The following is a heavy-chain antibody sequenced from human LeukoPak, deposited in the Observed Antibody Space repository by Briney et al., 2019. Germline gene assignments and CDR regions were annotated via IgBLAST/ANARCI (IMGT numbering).Heavy chain of an antibody. CDR1: GGSVSSGSYY. Sequence: SETLSLTCTVSGGSVSSGSYYWSWIRQPPGKGLEWIGYIYYSGSTNYNPSLKSRVTIPVDTSKNQFSLKLSSVTAADTAVYYCARDLGLAGIDYWGQGTLVTVSS. J-gene: IGHJ4*02. CDR3: ARDLGLAGIDY. CDR2: IYYSGST. V-gene: IGHV4-61*01. D-gene: IGHD6-19*01.